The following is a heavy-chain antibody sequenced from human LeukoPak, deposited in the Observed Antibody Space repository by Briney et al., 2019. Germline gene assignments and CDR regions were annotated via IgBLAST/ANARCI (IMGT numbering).Heavy chain of an antibody. CDR1: GFTLSSYD. V-gene: IGHV3-48*03. Sequence: GGSLRLSCAASGFTLSSYDMNWVRQAPGKGLEWISYISRSGTTIYYADSVKGRFTISRDNAKNSLYLQMNSLRAEDTAVYYCARKVELATPFFHYWGQGTLVTVSS. CDR2: ISRSGTTI. CDR3: ARKVELATPFFHY. J-gene: IGHJ4*02. D-gene: IGHD1-7*01.